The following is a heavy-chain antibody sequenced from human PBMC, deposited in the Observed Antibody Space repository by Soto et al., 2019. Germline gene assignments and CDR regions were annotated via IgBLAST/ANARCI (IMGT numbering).Heavy chain of an antibody. D-gene: IGHD1-20*01. CDR2: ISYDGSNK. CDR1: GFTFKTYT. V-gene: IGHV3-30-3*01. J-gene: IGHJ4*02. Sequence: GGSLRLSCAGSGFTFKTYTFHWGRQPPGKGLEWVAVISYDGSNKYYADSVKGRFTVSRDNSKSTLFLQMNSLTPEDTAVYYCARGTRYNWNQRPPDSWSQGTLV. CDR3: ARGTRYNWNQRPPDS.